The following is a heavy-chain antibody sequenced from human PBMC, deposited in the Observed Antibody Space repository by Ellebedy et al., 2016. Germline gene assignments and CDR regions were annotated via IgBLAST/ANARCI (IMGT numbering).Heavy chain of an antibody. CDR1: GGSISSGGYY. Sequence: SETLSLTXTVSGGSISSGGYYWSWIRQHPGKGLEWIGYIYYSGSTYYNPSLKSRVTISVDTSKNQFSLKLSSVTAADTAVYYCARGRRGNYYYYMDVWGKGTTVTVSS. CDR2: IYYSGST. J-gene: IGHJ6*03. V-gene: IGHV4-31*03. CDR3: ARGRRGNYYYYMDV.